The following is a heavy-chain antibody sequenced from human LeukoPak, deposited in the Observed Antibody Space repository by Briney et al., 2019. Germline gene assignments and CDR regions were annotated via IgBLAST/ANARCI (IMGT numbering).Heavy chain of an antibody. CDR1: GFTFSSYA. CDR3: AIYGGSGTNAFDM. J-gene: IGHJ3*02. Sequence: GGSLRLSCAASGFTFSSYAMTWVRQGPGKGVEWVSDISGGGGSTYYADSVKGRFTISRDNSKNTLYLQMHSLRAEDTAVYHCAIYGGSGTNAFDMWGQGTMVTVSS. D-gene: IGHD5-12*01. CDR2: ISGGGGST. V-gene: IGHV3-23*01.